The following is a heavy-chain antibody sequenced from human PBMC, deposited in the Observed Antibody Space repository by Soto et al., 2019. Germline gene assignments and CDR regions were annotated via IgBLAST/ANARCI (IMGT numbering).Heavy chain of an antibody. D-gene: IGHD3-10*01. J-gene: IGHJ6*02. CDR1: VFTLSSYW. CDR2: INSDGSST. Sequence: SLRLWCAASVFTLSSYWVHWFRQNPGKGLVWVSRINSDGSSTSYADSVKGRFTISRDNAKNTLYLQMNSLRAEDTAVYYCARLPWFGPHGMDVCGQGTTVTVSS. CDR3: ARLPWFGPHGMDV. V-gene: IGHV3-74*01.